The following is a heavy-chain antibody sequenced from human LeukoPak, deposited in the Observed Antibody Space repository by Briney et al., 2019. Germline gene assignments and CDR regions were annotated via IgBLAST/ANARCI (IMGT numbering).Heavy chain of an antibody. CDR2: INHSGST. CDR1: GGSFSGYY. D-gene: IGHD3-3*01. CDR3: ARGRRYYDFWSGYFPLDY. Sequence: SETLSLTCAVYGGSFSGYYWSWIRQPPGKGLEWIGEINHSGSTNYNPSLKSRVTISVDTSKNQFSLKLSSVTAADTAVYYCARGRRYYDFWSGYFPLDYWGQGTLVTDSS. V-gene: IGHV4-34*01. J-gene: IGHJ4*02.